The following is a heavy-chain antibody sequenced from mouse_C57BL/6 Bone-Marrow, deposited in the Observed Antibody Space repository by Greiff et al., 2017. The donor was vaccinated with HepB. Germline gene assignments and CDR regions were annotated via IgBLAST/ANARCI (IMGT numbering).Heavy chain of an antibody. CDR2: IDPENGDT. J-gene: IGHJ3*01. CDR3: TTVGYYEAY. Sequence: EVKLVESGAELVRPGASVKLSCTASGFNIKDDYMHWVKQRPEQGLEWIGWIDPENGDTEYASKFQGKATITADTSSNTAYLQLSSLTSEDTAVYYCTTVGYYEAYWGQGTLVTVSA. CDR1: GFNIKDDY. V-gene: IGHV14-4*01. D-gene: IGHD2-3*01.